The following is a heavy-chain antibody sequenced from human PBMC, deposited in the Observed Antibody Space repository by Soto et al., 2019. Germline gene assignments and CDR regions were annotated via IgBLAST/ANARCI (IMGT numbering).Heavy chain of an antibody. V-gene: IGHV3-23*01. Sequence: EIQLLESGGGLARPDGSLRLSCVASGFSFSDYGMSWVRQSPQKTLEWVASISGNKMTTFYPDSVKGRFFISRDNSDNTLHLQMNSLRDDDTAIYYCAKRRLNTITSLSDYWGQGVQVTASS. CDR3: AKRRLNTITSLSDY. J-gene: IGHJ1*01. D-gene: IGHD2-2*01. CDR1: GFSFSDYG. CDR2: ISGNKMTT.